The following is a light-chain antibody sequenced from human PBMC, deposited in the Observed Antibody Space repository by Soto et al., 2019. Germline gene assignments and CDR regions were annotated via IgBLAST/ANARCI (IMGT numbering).Light chain of an antibody. J-gene: IGLJ2*01. V-gene: IGLV2-18*02. Sequence: QSVLTQPPSVSGSPGQSVTISCTGTSSDVGSYNRVSWYQQPPGTAPKLMIHEVSNRPSGVPDRFSGSKSGNTASLTISGLQAEDEADYYCSSYTSSSTLVFCGGTKLTVL. CDR1: SSDVGSYNR. CDR2: EVS. CDR3: SSYTSSSTLV.